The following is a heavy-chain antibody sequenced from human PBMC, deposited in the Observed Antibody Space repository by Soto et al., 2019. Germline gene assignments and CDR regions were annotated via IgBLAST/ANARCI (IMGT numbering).Heavy chain of an antibody. V-gene: IGHV4-34*01. CDR3: ARGHGSYPDNWFDP. D-gene: IGHD3-16*02. CDR1: GGSFSGYY. CDR2: INHSGST. J-gene: IGHJ5*02. Sequence: SETLSLTCAVYGGSFSGYYWSWIRQPPGKGLEWIGEINHSGSTNYNPSLKSRVTISVDTSKNQFSLKLSSVTAADTAVYYCARGHGSYPDNWFDPWGQGTLVTVSS.